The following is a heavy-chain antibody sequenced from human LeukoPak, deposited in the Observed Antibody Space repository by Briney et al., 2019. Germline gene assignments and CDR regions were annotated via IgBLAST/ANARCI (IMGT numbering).Heavy chain of an antibody. D-gene: IGHD3-3*01. J-gene: IGHJ4*02. CDR1: GFTFSSYG. CDR2: ISYDGSNK. CDR3: ASSGITIFGVVFY. V-gene: IGHV3-30*03. Sequence: PGGSLRLSCAASGFTFSSYGMHWVRQAPGKGLEWVAVISYDGSNKYYADSVKGRFTISRDNSKNTLYLQMNSLRAEDTAVYYCASSGITIFGVVFYWGQGTLVTVSS.